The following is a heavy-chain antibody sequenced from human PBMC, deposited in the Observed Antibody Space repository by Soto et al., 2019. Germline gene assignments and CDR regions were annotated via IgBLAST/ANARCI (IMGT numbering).Heavy chain of an antibody. CDR2: ISGSGGST. CDR3: AKGYDFWSGFSTQAYYYGMDV. J-gene: IGHJ6*02. D-gene: IGHD3-3*01. CDR1: GFTFSSYA. Sequence: GGSLRLSCAASGFTFSSYAMSWVRQAPGKGLEWASAISGSGGSTYYADSVKGRFTISRDNSKNTLYLQMNSLRAEDTAVYYCAKGYDFWSGFSTQAYYYGMDVWGQGTAVTVSS. V-gene: IGHV3-23*01.